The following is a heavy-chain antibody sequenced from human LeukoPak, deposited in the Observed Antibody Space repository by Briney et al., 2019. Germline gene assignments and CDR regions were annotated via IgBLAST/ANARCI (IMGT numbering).Heavy chain of an antibody. J-gene: IGHJ3*02. CDR2: ISGSGGST. CDR3: AKDAQSSGWPSDAFDI. CDR1: GFTFSSYE. Sequence: GGSLRLSCAASGFTFSSYEMSWVRQAPGKGLEWVSAISGSGGSTYYADSVKGRFTISRDNSKNTLYLQMNSLRAEDTTVYYCAKDAQSSGWPSDAFDIWGQGTMVTVSS. V-gene: IGHV3-23*01. D-gene: IGHD6-19*01.